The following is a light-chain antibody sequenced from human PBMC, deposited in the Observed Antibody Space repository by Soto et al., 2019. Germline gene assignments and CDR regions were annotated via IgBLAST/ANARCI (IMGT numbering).Light chain of an antibody. V-gene: IGKV3-20*01. Sequence: EIVLTQSPGTLSLSPGERATLSCRASQSVSSSFLAWYQQKPGQAPRLLIYGASSRATGIPDRFSGSRSGTAFSITISSFEPEDGAVYYCQQYDSSPLTFGGGTKVEIK. CDR3: QQYDSSPLT. J-gene: IGKJ4*01. CDR2: GAS. CDR1: QSVSSSF.